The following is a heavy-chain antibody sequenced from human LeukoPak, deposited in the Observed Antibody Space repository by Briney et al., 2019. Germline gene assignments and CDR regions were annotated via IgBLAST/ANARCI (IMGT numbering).Heavy chain of an antibody. Sequence: GVSLKISCQVSGYSFASYWIGWVRQMPGKGLEWMGIIYPGDSDTRYSPSFQGQVTISADKSINTAYLQWSSLKASDTAMYYCARHGSLADYYGRSGFWYFNLWGRGTMVTVSS. V-gene: IGHV5-51*01. D-gene: IGHD3-22*01. CDR3: ARHGSLADYYGRSGFWYFNL. CDR2: IYPGDSDT. CDR1: GYSFASYW. J-gene: IGHJ2*01.